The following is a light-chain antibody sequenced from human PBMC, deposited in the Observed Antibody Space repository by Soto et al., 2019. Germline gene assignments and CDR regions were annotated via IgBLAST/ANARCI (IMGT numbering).Light chain of an antibody. Sequence: DFQLTQSPSSLSASVGDRVTITCRASQSIHTSLNWLQVQPGKAPRLLIFGASNLQSGVPRRFSGSGSGTDFSLTISSLQPEDFATYYCQQSYKTPHTFGQGTKLETK. CDR1: QSIHTS. V-gene: IGKV1-39*01. CDR3: QQSYKTPHT. CDR2: GAS. J-gene: IGKJ2*01.